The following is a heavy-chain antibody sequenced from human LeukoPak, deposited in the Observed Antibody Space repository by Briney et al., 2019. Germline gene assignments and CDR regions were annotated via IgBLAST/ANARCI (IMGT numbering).Heavy chain of an antibody. CDR3: ARDRVVVVGATSYYFDY. CDR1: GFTFSSYA. D-gene: IGHD1-26*01. CDR2: ISYDGSNK. J-gene: IGHJ4*02. Sequence: GGSLRPSCAASGFTFSSYAMHWVRQAPGKGLEWVAVISYDGSNKYYADSVKGRFTISRDNSKNTLYLQMNSLRAEDTAVYYCARDRVVVVGATSYYFDYWGQGTLVTVSS. V-gene: IGHV3-30-3*01.